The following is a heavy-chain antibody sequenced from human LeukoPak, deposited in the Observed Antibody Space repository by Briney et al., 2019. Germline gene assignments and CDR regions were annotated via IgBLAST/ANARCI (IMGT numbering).Heavy chain of an antibody. D-gene: IGHD3-3*01. CDR3: ARESPYYDFWSGYWGDNWFDP. CDR2: IIPIFGTA. Sequence: EASVKVSCKASGGTFSSYAISWVRQAPGQGLEWMGGIIPIFGTANYAQKFQGRVTITADESTSTAYMELSSLRSEDTAVYYCARESPYYDFWSGYWGDNWFDPWGQGTLVTVSS. V-gene: IGHV1-69*13. CDR1: GGTFSSYA. J-gene: IGHJ5*02.